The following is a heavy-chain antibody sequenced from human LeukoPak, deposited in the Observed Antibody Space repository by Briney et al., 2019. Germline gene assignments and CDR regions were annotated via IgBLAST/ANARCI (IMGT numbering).Heavy chain of an antibody. CDR2: FFLSGGP. J-gene: IGHJ4*02. V-gene: IGHV4/OR15-8*01. D-gene: IGHD6-13*01. CDR1: GDFIRSSEW. CDR3: VRNGGYCLDY. Sequence: SETLSLTCDVSGDFIRSSEWWSWVRPPPGKGLEWIGQFFLSGGPNYRPSLRSRVTISVDRSKSQFSLKMASVTAADTAIYYCVRNGGYCLDYWGQGTLVTVSS.